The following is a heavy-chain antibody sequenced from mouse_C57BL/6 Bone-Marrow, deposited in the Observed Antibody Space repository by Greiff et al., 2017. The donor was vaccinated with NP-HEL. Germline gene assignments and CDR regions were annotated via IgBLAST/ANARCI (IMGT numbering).Heavy chain of an antibody. CDR2: INPYNGGT. Sequence: VHVKQSGPVLVKPGASVKMSCKASGYTFTDYYMNWVKQSHGKSLEWIGVINPYNGGTSYNQKFKGKATLTVDKSSSTAYMELNSLTSEDSAVYYCARESTVGAYWGQGTLVTVSA. CDR3: ARESTVGAY. CDR1: GYTFTDYY. D-gene: IGHD1-1*01. J-gene: IGHJ3*01. V-gene: IGHV1-19*01.